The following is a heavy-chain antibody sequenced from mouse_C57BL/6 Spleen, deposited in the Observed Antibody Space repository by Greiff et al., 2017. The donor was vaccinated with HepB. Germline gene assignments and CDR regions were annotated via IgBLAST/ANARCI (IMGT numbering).Heavy chain of an antibody. Sequence: VKLQESGPGLVQPSQSLSITCTVSGFSLTSYGVHWVRQSPGKGLEWLGVIWSGGSTDYNAAFISRLSISKDNSKSQVFFKMNSLQADDTAIYYCARTLGRYYAMDYWGQGTSVTVSS. J-gene: IGHJ4*01. V-gene: IGHV2-2*01. CDR1: GFSLTSYG. CDR2: IWSGGST. CDR3: ARTLGRYYAMDY. D-gene: IGHD4-1*01.